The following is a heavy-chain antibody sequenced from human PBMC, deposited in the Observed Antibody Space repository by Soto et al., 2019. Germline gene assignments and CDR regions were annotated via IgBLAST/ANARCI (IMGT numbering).Heavy chain of an antibody. V-gene: IGHV1-69*01. D-gene: IGHD6-19*01. CDR2: IIPMFGTA. CDR1: GGTFSRYP. CDR3: ARAREVAGLYHGMDV. Sequence: QVQLVQSGAEVRKPGSSVKVSCKASGGTFSRYPISWVRQAPGQGLEWMGGIIPMFGTANHAQKFQGRVNITADESTSTAYMELSSLRSEDTAMYFCARAREVAGLYHGMDVWGQGTTVIVSS. J-gene: IGHJ6*02.